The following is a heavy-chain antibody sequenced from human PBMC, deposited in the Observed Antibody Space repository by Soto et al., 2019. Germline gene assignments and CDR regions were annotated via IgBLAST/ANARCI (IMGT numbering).Heavy chain of an antibody. D-gene: IGHD3-10*01. CDR3: ATNSGSYYHWFDP. J-gene: IGHJ5*02. CDR2: IIPILGIA. CDR1: GGTFSSYT. V-gene: IGHV1-69*02. Sequence: QVQLVQSGAEVKKPGSSVNVSCKASGGTFSSYTISWVRQAPGQGLEWMGRIIPILGIANYAQKFQGRVTITADKSTSTAYMELSSLRSEDTAVYYCATNSGSYYHWFDPWGQGTLDTVSS.